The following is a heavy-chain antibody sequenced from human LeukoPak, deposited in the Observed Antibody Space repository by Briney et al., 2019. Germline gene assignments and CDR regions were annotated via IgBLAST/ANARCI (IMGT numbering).Heavy chain of an antibody. D-gene: IGHD2-8*01. CDR1: GFTVSSNY. J-gene: IGHJ4*02. CDR2: VSNSGDYI. Sequence: GGSLRLSCAASGFTVSSNYMTWVRQAPGKGLEWVSSVSNSGDYIHYADSVKGRFTISRDNSKNSLYLQMNSLRAEDTAVYYCARALIGYYFDYWGQGTLVTVSS. CDR3: ARALIGYYFDY. V-gene: IGHV3-21*06.